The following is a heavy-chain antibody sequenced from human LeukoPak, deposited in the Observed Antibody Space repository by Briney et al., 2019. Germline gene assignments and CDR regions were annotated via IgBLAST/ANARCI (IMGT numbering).Heavy chain of an antibody. V-gene: IGHV3-30*02. CDR3: ARGGYSGYDYVSFDY. CDR2: IWNDGSNK. CDR1: GFIFSSYG. J-gene: IGHJ4*02. D-gene: IGHD5-12*01. Sequence: GGSLRLSCAASGFIFSSYGMHWVRQAPGKGLEWVALIWNDGSNKDYRDSVKGRFTISRDNFKNTLYLQMNSLRAEDTAVYYCARGGYSGYDYVSFDYWGQGTLVTVSS.